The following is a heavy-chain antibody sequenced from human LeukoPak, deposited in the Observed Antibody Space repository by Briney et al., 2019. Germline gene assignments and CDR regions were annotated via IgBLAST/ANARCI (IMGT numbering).Heavy chain of an antibody. CDR2: IYYSGST. D-gene: IGHD2-2*01. Sequence: SETLSLTCTVSGGSISSYYWSWIRQPPGKGLEWIGYIYYSGSTNYNPSLKGRVTISVDTSKNQFSLKLTSVTAADTVVYYCASEYCTSSSCRFDSWGQGTLVTVSS. CDR3: ASEYCTSSSCRFDS. CDR1: GGSISSYY. J-gene: IGHJ4*02. V-gene: IGHV4-59*01.